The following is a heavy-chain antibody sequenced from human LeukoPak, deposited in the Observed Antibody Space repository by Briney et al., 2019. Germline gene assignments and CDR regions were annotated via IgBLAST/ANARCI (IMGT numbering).Heavy chain of an antibody. D-gene: IGHD3-22*01. CDR1: GYSISSGYY. CDR3: ARFGSGYYSTYFDY. CDR2: MYHSGST. Sequence: SETLSLTCTVSGYSISSGYYWGWIRQPPGKGLEWIGSMYHSGSTYYSPSLKSRVTISVDTSKNHFSLKLSSVTAADTAVYYCARFGSGYYSTYFDYWGQGTLVTVSS. J-gene: IGHJ4*02. V-gene: IGHV4-38-2*02.